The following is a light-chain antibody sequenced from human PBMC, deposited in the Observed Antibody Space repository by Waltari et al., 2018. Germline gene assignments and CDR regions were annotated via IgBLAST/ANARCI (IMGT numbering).Light chain of an antibody. V-gene: IGKV3D-15*01. CDR2: DAS. Sequence: EIVMTQSLATLSVSPGAGATLSCRASQSVTIKLAWYQLKPGQAPRLLIYDASSRATGIPARFSGSGFGTEFTLTISSLQSEDFAVYYCQQYHNWPPWTFGRGTKVEIK. CDR3: QQYHNWPPWT. J-gene: IGKJ1*01. CDR1: QSVTIK.